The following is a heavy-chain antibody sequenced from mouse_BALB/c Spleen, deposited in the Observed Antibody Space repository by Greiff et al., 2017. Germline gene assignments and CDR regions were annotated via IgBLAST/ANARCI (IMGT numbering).Heavy chain of an antibody. D-gene: IGHD4-1*01. Sequence: VQLKESGAELVKPGASVKLSCTASGFNIKDTYMHWVKQRPEQGLEWIGRIDPANGNTKYDPKFQGKATITADTSSNTAYLQLSSLTSEDTAVYYCARSRTGNYFDYWGQGTTLTVSS. V-gene: IGHV14-3*02. CDR2: IDPANGNT. CDR3: ARSRTGNYFDY. J-gene: IGHJ2*01. CDR1: GFNIKDTY.